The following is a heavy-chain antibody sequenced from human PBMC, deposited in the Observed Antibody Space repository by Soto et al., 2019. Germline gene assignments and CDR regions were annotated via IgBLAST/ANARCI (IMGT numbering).Heavy chain of an antibody. Sequence: AQLVESGGGLVQPGGSLRLSCAASGSTFSNYWMHWVRQVPGQGPVWVSRLNRDGSRTDYADSVRGRFTIFRDNARNTLYLQMNSLRAEDTAMYYCARDLGGAGSYWGQGTLVTVSS. D-gene: IGHD1-26*01. V-gene: IGHV3-74*01. J-gene: IGHJ4*02. CDR3: ARDLGGAGSY. CDR2: LNRDGSRT. CDR1: GSTFSNYW.